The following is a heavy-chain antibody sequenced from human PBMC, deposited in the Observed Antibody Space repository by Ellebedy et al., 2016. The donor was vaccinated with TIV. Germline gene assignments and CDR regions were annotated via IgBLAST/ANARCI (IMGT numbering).Heavy chain of an antibody. Sequence: GESLKISCAASGFTFDDYTMHWVRQAPGKGLEWVSLISWDGGSTYYADSVKGRFTISRDNSKNSLYLQMNSLRTEDTALYYCVVVTAIPYYYYYYGMDVWGQGTTVTVSS. D-gene: IGHD2-21*02. CDR1: GFTFDDYT. CDR2: ISWDGGST. CDR3: VVVTAIPYYYYYYGMDV. V-gene: IGHV3-43*01. J-gene: IGHJ6*02.